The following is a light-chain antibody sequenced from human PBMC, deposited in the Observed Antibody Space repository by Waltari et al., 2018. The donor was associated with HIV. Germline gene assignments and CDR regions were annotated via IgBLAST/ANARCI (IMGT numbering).Light chain of an antibody. CDR3: QAWDSTTRV. J-gene: IGLJ3*02. Sequence: SYEVTQPPSLSVSPGQTASIPCSGDKLGDKYACWYQQKPGQSPILVIYADNKRPPGIPERFSASNSGNTATLTITGTQAMDEADYYCQAWDSTTRVFGGGTKLTVL. CDR1: KLGDKY. V-gene: IGLV3-1*01. CDR2: ADN.